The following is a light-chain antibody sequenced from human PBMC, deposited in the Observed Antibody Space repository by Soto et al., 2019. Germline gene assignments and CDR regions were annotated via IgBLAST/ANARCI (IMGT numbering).Light chain of an antibody. Sequence: VLAQPASVSGSPGQSITISCTGTSSDVGGYNFVSWYQHHPGKAPKLIIYDVSNRPSGVSNRFSGSKSGNTASLTISGLQAEDEADYYCTSYTTSITYVFGTGTKVTVL. J-gene: IGLJ1*01. CDR3: TSYTTSITYV. CDR1: SSDVGGYNF. CDR2: DVS. V-gene: IGLV2-14*03.